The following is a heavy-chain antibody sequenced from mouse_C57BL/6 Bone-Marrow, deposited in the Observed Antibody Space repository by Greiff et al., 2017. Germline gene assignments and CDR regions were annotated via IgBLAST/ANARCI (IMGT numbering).Heavy chain of an antibody. Sequence: EVHLVESGGGLVQPGGSMKLSCVASGFTFSNYWMNWVRQSPEKGLEWVAQIRLKSDNYATHYAESVKGRFTISRDDSKSSVYLQMNNLRAEDTGIYYCTGWSHYYGSSLDYWGQGTTLTVSS. CDR1: GFTFSNYW. J-gene: IGHJ2*01. CDR3: TGWSHYYGSSLDY. V-gene: IGHV6-3*01. CDR2: IRLKSDNYAT. D-gene: IGHD1-1*01.